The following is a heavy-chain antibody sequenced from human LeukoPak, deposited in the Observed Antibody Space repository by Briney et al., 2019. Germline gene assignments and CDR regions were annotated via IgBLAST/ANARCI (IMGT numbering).Heavy chain of an antibody. Sequence: SETLSLTCTVSGGSISSSSYYWGWIRQPPGKGLEWIGSIYYSGSTYYNPSLKSRVTISVDTSKNQFSLKLSSVTAADTAVYYCARDDLQGYWGQGTLVTVSS. D-gene: IGHD3/OR15-3a*01. CDR2: IYYSGST. CDR1: GGSISSSSYY. CDR3: ARDDLQGY. V-gene: IGHV4-39*07. J-gene: IGHJ4*02.